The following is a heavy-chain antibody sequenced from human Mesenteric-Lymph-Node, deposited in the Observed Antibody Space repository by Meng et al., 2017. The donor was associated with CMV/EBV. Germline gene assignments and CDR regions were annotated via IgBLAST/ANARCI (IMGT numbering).Heavy chain of an antibody. CDR3: ARPGNCSSTSCHDVDTAMVGSYYYYYGMDV. CDR2: IYPGDSDT. CDR1: GYSFTSYW. D-gene: IGHD2-2*01. J-gene: IGHJ6*02. V-gene: IGHV5-51*01. Sequence: GGSLRLSCKGSGYSFTSYWIGWVRQMPGKGLEWMGIIYPGDSDTRYSPSFQGQVTISADKSISTAYLQWSSLKASDTAMYYCARPGNCSSTSCHDVDTAMVGSYYYYYGMDVWGQGTTVTVSS.